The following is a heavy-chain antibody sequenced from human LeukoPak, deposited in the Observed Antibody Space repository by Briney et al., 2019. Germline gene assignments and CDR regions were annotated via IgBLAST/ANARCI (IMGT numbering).Heavy chain of an antibody. Sequence: ASVKVSCKASGYTSPRYGISWVRQAPGQGLEWMGWVSAYNGNTNCAQKLLGRVTLTIESSTGTAYMELRSLISDDTAVYYCASRNYYASGTETGYYFDYWGQGSLVTVSS. CDR1: GYTSPRYG. J-gene: IGHJ4*02. CDR2: VSAYNGNT. D-gene: IGHD3-10*01. V-gene: IGHV1-18*01. CDR3: ASRNYYASGTETGYYFDY.